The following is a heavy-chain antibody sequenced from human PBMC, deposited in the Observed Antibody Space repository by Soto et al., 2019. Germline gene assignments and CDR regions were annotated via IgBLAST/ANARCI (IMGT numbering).Heavy chain of an antibody. CDR1: GGSISGSTYY. CDR3: ARLSSGYYCAYFDY. Sequence: QLQLQESGPGLVKPSETLSLTCTVSGGSISGSTYYWGWIRQPPGKGLEWIGNIFYSGNTFYNPSLKLRVPVSVDMDKTQFSLKLSSVTAADTAVYYCARLSSGYYCAYFDYGGQGTLVTVSS. J-gene: IGHJ4*02. D-gene: IGHD3-22*01. V-gene: IGHV4-39*01. CDR2: IFYSGNT.